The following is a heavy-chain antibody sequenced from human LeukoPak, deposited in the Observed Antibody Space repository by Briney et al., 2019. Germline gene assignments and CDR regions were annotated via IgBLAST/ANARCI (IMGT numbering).Heavy chain of an antibody. CDR3: AKIGYYYGSSGYYYFDY. V-gene: IGHV3-30*04. Sequence: PGRSLRLSCAASGFTFSSYAMHWVRQAPGKGLEWVAVISYDGSNKYYADSVKGRFTISRDSSKNTLYLQMNSLRVEDTAVYYCAKIGYYYGSSGYYYFDYWGQGTLVTVSS. D-gene: IGHD3-22*01. CDR1: GFTFSSYA. CDR2: ISYDGSNK. J-gene: IGHJ4*02.